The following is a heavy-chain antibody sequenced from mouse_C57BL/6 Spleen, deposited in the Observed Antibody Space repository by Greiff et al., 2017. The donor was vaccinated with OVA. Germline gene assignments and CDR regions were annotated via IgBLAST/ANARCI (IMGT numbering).Heavy chain of an antibody. V-gene: IGHV1-54*01. CDR2: INPGSGGT. CDR1: GYAFTNYL. Sequence: QVQLQQSGAELVRPGTSVKVSCKASGYAFTNYLIEWVKQRPGQGLEWIGVINPGSGGTNYNEKFKGKATLTADKSSSTAYMQLSSLTSEDSAVNLCARGIKGSFDYWGQGTTLTVSS. J-gene: IGHJ2*01. CDR3: ARGIKGSFDY. D-gene: IGHD2-4*01.